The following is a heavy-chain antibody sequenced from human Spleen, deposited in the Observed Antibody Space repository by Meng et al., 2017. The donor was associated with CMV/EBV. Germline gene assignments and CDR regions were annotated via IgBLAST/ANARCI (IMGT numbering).Heavy chain of an antibody. CDR1: GYTFTDFY. CDR3: ARDAYNDYGSRSYYFDY. D-gene: IGHD3-10*01. J-gene: IGHJ4*02. V-gene: IGHV1-2*02. CDR2: INPNSGGT. Sequence: ASVKVSCKASGYTFTDFYIHWVRQAPGQGLEWMGWINPNSGGTNYAQKFQGRVTMTTDTSTSTAYLELRSLRFDDTAVYYCARDAYNDYGSRSYYFDYWGQGTVVTVPQ.